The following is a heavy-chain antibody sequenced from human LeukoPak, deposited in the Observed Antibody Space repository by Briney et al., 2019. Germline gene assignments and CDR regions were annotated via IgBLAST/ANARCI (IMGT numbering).Heavy chain of an antibody. CDR2: IWYDGSNK. Sequence: GGSLRLSCATSGITFRNYGMHWVRQAPGKGLEWVAIIWYDGSNKYYADSVKGRFTISKDNSKSTLYLQMNSLRAEDTAVHYCATSSPFIIPYTWGQGTQVTVSS. V-gene: IGHV3-33*01. CDR1: GITFRNYG. D-gene: IGHD3-10*01. CDR3: ATSSPFIIPYT. J-gene: IGHJ4*02.